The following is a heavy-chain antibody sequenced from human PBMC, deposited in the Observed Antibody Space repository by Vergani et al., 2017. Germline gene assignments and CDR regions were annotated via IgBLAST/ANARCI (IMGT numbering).Heavy chain of an antibody. V-gene: IGHV3-23*01. CDR1: GFTFSSHA. D-gene: IGHD5-24*01. CDR3: GIGSDNYN. Sequence: EVQLLQSEGAVVQPGGSLRLSCVASGFTFSSHAMSWVRQGHGQGLEWFSSIKNNGDSTHYADSVKGRFTISRDNSKNTMYLQLNSLRVEDTAVYYCGIGSDNYNWGKGTMVTVSS. CDR2: IKNNGDST. J-gene: IGHJ4*02.